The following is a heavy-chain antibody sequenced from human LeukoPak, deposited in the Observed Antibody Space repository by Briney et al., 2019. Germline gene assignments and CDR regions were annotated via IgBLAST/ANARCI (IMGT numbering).Heavy chain of an antibody. J-gene: IGHJ4*02. D-gene: IGHD3-10*01. CDR2: ISGSGGST. Sequence: PGGSLRLSCAASGFTFSSYGMSWVRQAPGKGLEWVSAISGSGGSTYYADSVKGRFTISRDSSKNTLYLQMNSLRAEDTAVYYCAKAVRGSGSYDYWGQGTLVTVSS. V-gene: IGHV3-23*01. CDR3: AKAVRGSGSYDY. CDR1: GFTFSSYG.